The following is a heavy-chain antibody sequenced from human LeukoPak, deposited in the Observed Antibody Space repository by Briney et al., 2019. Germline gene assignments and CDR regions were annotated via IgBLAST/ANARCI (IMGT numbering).Heavy chain of an antibody. CDR1: GGSIRSSYYY. J-gene: IGHJ4*02. CDR3: ARESSSWYISYEDY. CDR2: IYDSGST. Sequence: SETLSLTCTVSGGSIRSSYYYWGWIRQPPGKGLEWIGSIYDSGSTYYNPSLKSRVTISVDTSKNQFSLKLSSVTAADTAVYYCARESSSWYISYEDYWGQGTLVTVSS. D-gene: IGHD6-13*01. V-gene: IGHV4-39*07.